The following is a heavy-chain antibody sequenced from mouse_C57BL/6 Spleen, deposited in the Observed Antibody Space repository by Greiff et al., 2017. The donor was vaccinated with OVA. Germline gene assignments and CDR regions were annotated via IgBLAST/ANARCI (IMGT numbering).Heavy chain of an antibody. D-gene: IGHD2-2*01. CDR3: ARSWEGYAWFAY. V-gene: IGHV1-69*01. Sequence: QVQLQQPGAELVMPGASVKLSCKASGYTFTSYWMHWVKQRPGQGLEWIGEIDPSDSYTTYNQKFKGKSTLTVDKSSSTAYMQLSSLTSEDSAVYYCARSWEGYAWFAYWGQGTLVTVSA. CDR2: IDPSDSYT. CDR1: GYTFTSYW. J-gene: IGHJ3*01.